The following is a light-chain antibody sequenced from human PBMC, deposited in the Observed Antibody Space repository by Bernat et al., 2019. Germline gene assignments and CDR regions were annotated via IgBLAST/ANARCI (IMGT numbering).Light chain of an antibody. Sequence: EIVLTQSPGTLSLSPGERATLSCRASQSVSSSSLAWYQQKPGKAPRLLIYGASSRATGIPDRFSGSGSGTDFTLTISRLEPEDFAVYYCQQYAGSPRTFGQGTKVEIK. CDR2: GAS. V-gene: IGKV3-20*01. CDR1: QSVSSSS. CDR3: QQYAGSPRT. J-gene: IGKJ1*01.